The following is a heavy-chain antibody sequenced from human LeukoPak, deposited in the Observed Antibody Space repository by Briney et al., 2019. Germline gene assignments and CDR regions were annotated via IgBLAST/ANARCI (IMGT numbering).Heavy chain of an antibody. CDR1: GFTFSSYA. J-gene: IGHJ6*03. Sequence: PGGSLRLSCAASGFTFSSYAMHWVRQAPGKGLEWVAVISYDGSNKYYADSVKGRFTISRDNSKNTLYLQMNSLRAEDTAVYYSARDFIHRRGHYYYMDVWGKGTTVTVSS. V-gene: IGHV3-30-3*01. CDR2: ISYDGSNK. CDR3: ARDFIHRRGHYYYMDV.